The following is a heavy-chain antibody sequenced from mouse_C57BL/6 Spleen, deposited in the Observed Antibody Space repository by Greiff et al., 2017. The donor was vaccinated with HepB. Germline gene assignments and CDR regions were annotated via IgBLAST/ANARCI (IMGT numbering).Heavy chain of an antibody. D-gene: IGHD2-4*01. CDR3: ARPPIYYDFAWFAY. J-gene: IGHJ3*01. V-gene: IGHV5-4*01. Sequence: EVQLVESGGGLVKPGGSLKLSCAASGFTFSSYAMSWVRQTPEKRLEWVATISDGGSYTYYPDNVKGRFTISRDNAKNNLYLQMSHLKSEDTAMYYCARPPIYYDFAWFAYWGQGTLVTVSA. CDR2: ISDGGSYT. CDR1: GFTFSSYA.